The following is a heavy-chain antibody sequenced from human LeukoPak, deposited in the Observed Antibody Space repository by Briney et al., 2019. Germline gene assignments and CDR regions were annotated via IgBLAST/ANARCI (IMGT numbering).Heavy chain of an antibody. CDR3: AKDLARPTSPRVYALDS. Sequence: PGRALRLSCAGPGVTFWDYAIHWVRQAPGKGLEWVCGINWRSDFIAYADSVRERFIISRDNARNSVYLQMSSLGPEDTAFYYCAKDLARPTSPRVYALDSWGQGTVVTVSS. J-gene: IGHJ3*01. V-gene: IGHV3-9*01. CDR1: GVTFWDYA. D-gene: IGHD3-16*01. CDR2: INWRSDFI.